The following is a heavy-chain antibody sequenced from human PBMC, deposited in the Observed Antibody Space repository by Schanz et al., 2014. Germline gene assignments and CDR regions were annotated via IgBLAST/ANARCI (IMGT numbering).Heavy chain of an antibody. D-gene: IGHD2-2*01. CDR1: GFTFSSYA. V-gene: IGHV3-23*01. J-gene: IGHJ4*02. Sequence: EVQLLESGGGLVQPGGSLRLSCAASGFTFSSYAINWVRQAPGKGLEWVSGISGSGASTYYADSVKGRFTISRDNSKNTVYLQMNSLRPGDTAVYYCARESSNDIVLVPGAVFDHWGQGILVTVSS. CDR3: ARESSNDIVLVPGAVFDH. CDR2: ISGSGAST.